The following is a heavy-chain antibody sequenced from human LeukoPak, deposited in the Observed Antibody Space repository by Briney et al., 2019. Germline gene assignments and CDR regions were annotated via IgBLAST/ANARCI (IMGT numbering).Heavy chain of an antibody. Sequence: GGSLRLSCAASGFTFSSYAMSWVRQAPGKGLEWVSAISGSGGSTYYADSVKGRFTISRDNSKNTLYLQMNGLRAEDTAVYYCARGEGDYYDSSGYYETHNWGQGTLVTVSS. CDR1: GFTFSSYA. J-gene: IGHJ4*02. D-gene: IGHD3-22*01. CDR2: ISGSGGST. V-gene: IGHV3-23*01. CDR3: ARGEGDYYDSSGYYETHN.